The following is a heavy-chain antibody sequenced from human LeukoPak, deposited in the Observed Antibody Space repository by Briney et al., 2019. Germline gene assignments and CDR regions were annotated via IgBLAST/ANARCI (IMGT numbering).Heavy chain of an antibody. Sequence: SETLSLTCTVSGGSISSYYWSWIRQPAGKGPEWIGRIYTSGSTNYNPSLKSRVTMSVDTSKNQFSLKLSSVTAADTAVYYCARDRRTPGAFDIWGQGTMVTVSS. CDR3: ARDRRTPGAFDI. D-gene: IGHD2-15*01. CDR2: IYTSGST. J-gene: IGHJ3*02. CDR1: GGSISSYY. V-gene: IGHV4-4*07.